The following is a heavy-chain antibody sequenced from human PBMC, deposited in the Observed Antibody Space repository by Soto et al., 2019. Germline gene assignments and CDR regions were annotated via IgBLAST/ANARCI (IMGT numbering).Heavy chain of an antibody. CDR3: ASGLMAGSAD. CDR1: GYTFTDFH. D-gene: IGHD3-10*01. J-gene: IGHJ4*02. V-gene: IGHV1-3*01. CDR2: INAGNGNT. Sequence: ASVKVSCKASGYTFTDFHIHWERQAPGQGLEWMGWINAGNGNTKYSQKFQDRVTVTRDTSANTAYMELSSLTSEDTAIYYCASGLMAGSADWGQGTLVTVSS.